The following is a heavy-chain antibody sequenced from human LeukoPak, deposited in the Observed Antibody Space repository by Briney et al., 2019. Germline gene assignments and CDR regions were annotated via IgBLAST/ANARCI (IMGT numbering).Heavy chain of an antibody. CDR3: ARDGTSIVGSLDY. CDR1: GFTFKNYG. J-gene: IGHJ4*02. D-gene: IGHD1-26*01. V-gene: IGHV3-33*01. CDR2: IWYDGTNE. Sequence: GGSLRLSCITSGFTFKNYGMYWVRQAPGKGLEWVAVIWYDGTNEWYGDSVKGRFTISRDNAKNSLYLQMNSLRAEDTAVYYCARDGTSIVGSLDYWGQGTLVTVSS.